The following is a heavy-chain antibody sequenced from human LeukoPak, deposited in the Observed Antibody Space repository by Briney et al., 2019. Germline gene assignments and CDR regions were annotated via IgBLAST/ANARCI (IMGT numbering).Heavy chain of an antibody. Sequence: GGSLRLSCAASGFTFSNYEMNRVRQAPGKGLEWVSYITSSGHIIYYADSVKGRFTISRDNAKNSLYLQMNSLRAEDTAVYYCAREVDHFDSSGNYPDVFDYWGQGTLVTVSS. J-gene: IGHJ4*02. CDR2: ITSSGHII. CDR3: AREVDHFDSSGNYPDVFDY. D-gene: IGHD3-22*01. V-gene: IGHV3-48*03. CDR1: GFTFSNYE.